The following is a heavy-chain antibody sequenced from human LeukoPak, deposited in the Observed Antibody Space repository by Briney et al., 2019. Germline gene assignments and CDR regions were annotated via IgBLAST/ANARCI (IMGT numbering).Heavy chain of an antibody. CDR2: IYYTET. CDR1: GGSVSNYY. J-gene: IGHJ6*03. D-gene: IGHD6-6*01. Sequence: SETLSLTCTVSGGSVSNYYWSWIRQSPGKGLEWIGYIYYTETSYNPSLKSRVTISADTSKNQFSLKLYSVTAADTAVYYCARKTPSIAARRARYYYYMDVWGKGTTVTVSS. CDR3: ARKTPSIAARRARYYYYMDV. V-gene: IGHV4-59*02.